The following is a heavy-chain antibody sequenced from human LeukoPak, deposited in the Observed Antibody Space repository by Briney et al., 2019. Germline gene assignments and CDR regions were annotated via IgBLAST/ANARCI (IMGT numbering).Heavy chain of an antibody. D-gene: IGHD2-2*01. V-gene: IGHV1-69*13. Sequence: SVKVSCKASGGTFNSYAVTWARQAPGQGLEWIGGIIPLFGTAKYAQKFQGRDTITADESAATAYMELSSLRSEDTAVYYCARVVVVVPSGGLGWFDPWGQGTLVTVSS. J-gene: IGHJ5*02. CDR3: ARVVVVVPSGGLGWFDP. CDR2: IIPLFGTA. CDR1: GGTFNSYA.